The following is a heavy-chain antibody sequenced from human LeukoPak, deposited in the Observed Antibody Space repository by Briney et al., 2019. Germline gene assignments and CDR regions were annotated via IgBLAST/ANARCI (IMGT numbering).Heavy chain of an antibody. D-gene: IGHD3-22*01. V-gene: IGHV1-69*04. J-gene: IGHJ5*02. CDR2: IIPIFGIA. Sequence: SVKVSCKASGGTFSSYAISWVRQGPGQGLEWMGRIIPIFGIANYAQKFQGRVTITADKSTSTAYMELSSLRSEDTAVYYCARDHYYDSSGYYSWFDPWGQGTLVTVSS. CDR3: ARDHYYDSSGYYSWFDP. CDR1: GGTFSSYA.